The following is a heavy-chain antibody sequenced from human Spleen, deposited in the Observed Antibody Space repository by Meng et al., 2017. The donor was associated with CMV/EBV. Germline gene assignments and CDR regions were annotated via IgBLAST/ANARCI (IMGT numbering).Heavy chain of an antibody. D-gene: IGHD6-6*01. Sequence: KVSCKAAGYTFSDYYRHWVRQAPGQGLEWMGRIIPNSGGTDYAQKFQGRVTMTRDTSISTAYIELSRLRSDDTAVFYCARQYSYWSDFWGQGTLVTVSS. V-gene: IGHV1-2*06. CDR1: GYTFSDYY. CDR3: ARQYSYWSDF. J-gene: IGHJ4*02. CDR2: IIPNSGGT.